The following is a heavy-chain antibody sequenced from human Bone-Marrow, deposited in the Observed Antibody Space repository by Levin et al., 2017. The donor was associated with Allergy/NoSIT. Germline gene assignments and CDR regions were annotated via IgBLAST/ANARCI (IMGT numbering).Heavy chain of an antibody. V-gene: IGHV3-9*01. CDR3: AKGDSSGYKLDGNAFDS. D-gene: IGHD3-22*01. J-gene: IGHJ3*02. CDR2: ISWNSGSI. CDR1: GFTFDDYA. Sequence: GGSLRLSCAASGFTFDDYAMHWVRQAPGKGLEWVSGISWNSGSIGYADSVKGRFTISRDNAKNSLYLQMNSLRAEDTALYYCAKGDSSGYKLDGNAFDSWGQGTMVTVSS.